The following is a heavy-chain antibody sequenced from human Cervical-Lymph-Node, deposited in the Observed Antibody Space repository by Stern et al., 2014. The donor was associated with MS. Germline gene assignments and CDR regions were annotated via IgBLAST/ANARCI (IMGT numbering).Heavy chain of an antibody. CDR2: IYWDDDQ. J-gene: IGHJ4*02. CDR1: GFSLSTSGVG. CDR3: AHTGGYGEDGLHY. Sequence: QVTLKESGPSLVKPTQTLTLTCTVSGFSLSTSGVGVAWVRQPPGKALEWVALIYWDDDQRYSPSLKSRFTITRDTSKNQVVFTLINVDPADTATYYCAHTGGYGEDGLHYWGQGTLVIVSS. D-gene: IGHD4-17*01. V-gene: IGHV2-5*02.